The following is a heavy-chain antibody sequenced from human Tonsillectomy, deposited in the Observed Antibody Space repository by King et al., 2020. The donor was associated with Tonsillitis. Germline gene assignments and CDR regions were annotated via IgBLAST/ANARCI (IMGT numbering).Heavy chain of an antibody. V-gene: IGHV3-9*01. D-gene: IGHD4-17*01. CDR2: ISWNSDNI. CDR1: GFTFDDYA. J-gene: IGHJ6*02. Sequence: EVQLVESGGGLVQPGRSLRLSCAASGFTFDDYAIHWVRQAPGKGLEWVSGISWNSDNIGYADSVKGRFTISRDNAKNSLYLQMNSLRPEDTALYYCAKLHPDYDDYADYYYYYGMDVWRQGTTVTVSS. CDR3: AKLHPDYDDYADYYYYYGMDV.